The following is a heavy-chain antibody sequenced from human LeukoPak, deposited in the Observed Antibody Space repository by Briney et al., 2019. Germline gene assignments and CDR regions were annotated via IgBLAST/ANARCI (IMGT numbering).Heavy chain of an antibody. CDR2: INWNGGST. CDR3: ARVVPAAIGGYYYYGMDV. CDR1: GFTFDDYG. J-gene: IGHJ6*02. Sequence: PGGSLRLSCAASGFTFDDYGMSWVRQAPGKGLEWFSGINWNGGSTGYADSVKGRFTISRDNAKNSLYLQMNSLRAEDTALYYCARVVPAAIGGYYYYGMDVWGQGTTVTVSS. V-gene: IGHV3-20*04. D-gene: IGHD2-2*01.